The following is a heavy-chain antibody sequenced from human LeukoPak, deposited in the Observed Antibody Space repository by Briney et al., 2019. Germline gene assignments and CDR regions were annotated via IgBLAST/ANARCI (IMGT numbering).Heavy chain of an antibody. D-gene: IGHD3-10*01. Sequence: PGESLKISCKASGQSFTTSWIGWVRQMPGKGLEWMGIIQPGHSETIYNPSFQGQVTISAERSINTADLQWGSLKASDTAIYFCARHRGSGRREYFQFWGQGTRVTVSS. J-gene: IGHJ1*01. CDR1: GQSFTTSW. V-gene: IGHV5-51*01. CDR2: IQPGHSET. CDR3: ARHRGSGRREYFQF.